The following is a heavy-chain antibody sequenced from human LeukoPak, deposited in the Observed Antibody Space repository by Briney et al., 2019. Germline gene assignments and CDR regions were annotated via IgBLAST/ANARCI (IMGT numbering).Heavy chain of an antibody. CDR2: INPDSGDT. CDR3: ARSDPWYSSSWYPFDY. V-gene: IGHV1-2*02. Sequence: ASVKVSCKASEYTFSVYHIHWVRQAPGQGLEWMAWINPDSGDTNYAQKFQGRVTMTSDTSTSTVYMELSSLRSEDTAVYYCARSDPWYSSSWYPFDYWGQGTLVTVSS. D-gene: IGHD6-13*01. J-gene: IGHJ4*02. CDR1: EYTFSVYH.